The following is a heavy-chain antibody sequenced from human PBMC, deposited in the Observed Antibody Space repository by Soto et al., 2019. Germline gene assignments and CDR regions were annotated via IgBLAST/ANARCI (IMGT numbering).Heavy chain of an antibody. D-gene: IGHD6-13*01. J-gene: IGHJ6*02. V-gene: IGHV4-30-4*01. CDR2: IYYSGST. CDR3: ARDLAAGTLMDV. CDR1: GGSISSGDYY. Sequence: SETLSVTCTVSGGSISSGDYYWSWIRQPPGKGLEWIGYIYYSGSTYYNPSLKSRVTISVDTSKNQFSLKLSSVTAADTAVYYCARDLAAGTLMDVWGQGTTVTVSS.